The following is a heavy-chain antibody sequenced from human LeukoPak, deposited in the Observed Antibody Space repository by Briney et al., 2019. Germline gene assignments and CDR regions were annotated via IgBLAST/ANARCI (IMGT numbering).Heavy chain of an antibody. CDR2: ISYDGSNK. J-gene: IGHJ4*02. Sequence: PGGSLRLSCAASGFTFSSYAMHWVRQAPGKGLEWVAVISYDGSNKYYADSVKGRFTFSRDNSKNTLYLQMNSLRAEDTAVYYCAKGGGSFDYWGQGTLVTVSS. V-gene: IGHV3-30*04. CDR3: AKGGGSFDY. D-gene: IGHD2-15*01. CDR1: GFTFSSYA.